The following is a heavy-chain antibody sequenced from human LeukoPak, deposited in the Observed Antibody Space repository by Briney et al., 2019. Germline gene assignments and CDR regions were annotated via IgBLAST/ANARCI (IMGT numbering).Heavy chain of an antibody. CDR1: GFTFSSYA. CDR3: AKALRWGGTGGLDAFDI. D-gene: IGHD4-23*01. V-gene: IGHV3-23*01. J-gene: IGHJ3*02. CDR2: LSGSGGIT. Sequence: GGSLRLSCSVSGFTFSSYAMIWLRQPPGKGLEWVSALSGSGGITYYAGSVKGPFPICRDNSKNTLYLQMNSLRGEDTAVYYCAKALRWGGTGGLDAFDIWGQGTMVTVSS.